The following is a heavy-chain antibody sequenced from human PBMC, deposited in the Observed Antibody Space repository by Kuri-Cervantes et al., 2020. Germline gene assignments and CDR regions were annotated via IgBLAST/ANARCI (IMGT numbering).Heavy chain of an antibody. CDR1: GFTFDDYA. CDR3: VASSVIAPFY. D-gene: IGHD2/OR15-2a*01. CDR2: ISWNSGSI. J-gene: IGHJ4*02. Sequence: SLKISCAASGFTFDDYAMHWVRQAPGKGLEWVSGISWNSGSIGYADSVKGRFTISRDNGKNSLHLQMNSLTAEDTAVYYCVASSVIAPFYWGQGTLVTVSS. V-gene: IGHV3-9*01.